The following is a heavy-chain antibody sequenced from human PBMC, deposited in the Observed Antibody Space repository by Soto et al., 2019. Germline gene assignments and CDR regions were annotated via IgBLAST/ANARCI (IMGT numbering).Heavy chain of an antibody. CDR3: ARISGSASGNYYRDY. Sequence: EVQLVESGGGLVKPGESLRLSCTASGFTFSSYSMNWVRQSPGKGLEWVSSISHSSDYMFYADSVKGRFTISRDNAKKSLYLQMNSLRAEDTAIYYCARISGSASGNYYRDYWGQGTLVTVSS. D-gene: IGHD3-10*01. CDR1: GFTFSSYS. CDR2: ISHSSDYM. V-gene: IGHV3-21*01. J-gene: IGHJ4*02.